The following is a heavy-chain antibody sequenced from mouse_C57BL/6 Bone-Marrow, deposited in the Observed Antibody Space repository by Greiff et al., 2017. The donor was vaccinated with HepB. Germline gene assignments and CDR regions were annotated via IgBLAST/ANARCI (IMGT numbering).Heavy chain of an antibody. CDR2: IYPYNGVS. D-gene: IGHD2-1*01. J-gene: IGHJ1*03. V-gene: IGHV1-31*01. Sequence: EVHLVESGPELVKPGASVKISCKASGYSFTGYYMHWVKQSHGNILDWIGYIYPYNGVSSYNQKFKGKATLTVDKSSSTAYMELRSLTSEDSAVYYCARCYGNYGYFDVWGTGTTVTVSS. CDR3: ARCYGNYGYFDV. CDR1: GYSFTGYY.